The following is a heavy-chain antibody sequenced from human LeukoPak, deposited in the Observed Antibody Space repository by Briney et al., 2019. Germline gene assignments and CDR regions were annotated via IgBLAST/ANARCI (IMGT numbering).Heavy chain of an antibody. Sequence: GGSLRLSCAATRFAFSSYAMSWVRQAPGKGLEWVSAISGSGGSTYYADSVKGRFTISRDNSKNTLYLQMSSLRAEDTAVYYCAKDGVYSSSWYDFDYWGQGTLVTVSS. J-gene: IGHJ4*02. CDR2: ISGSGGST. D-gene: IGHD6-13*01. CDR3: AKDGVYSSSWYDFDY. V-gene: IGHV3-23*01. CDR1: RFAFSSYA.